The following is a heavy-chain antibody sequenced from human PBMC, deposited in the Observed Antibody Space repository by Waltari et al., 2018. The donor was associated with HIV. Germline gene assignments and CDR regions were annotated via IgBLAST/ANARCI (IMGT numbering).Heavy chain of an antibody. CDR1: GDTLNNYW. J-gene: IGHJ6*02. V-gene: IGHV3-7*01. D-gene: IGHD3-16*01. CDR3: VRDRAPFIGGFGWDGMDV. CDR2: IKQDGSEK. Sequence: EVQLVQSGGGLVQPGGSLRLSCTASGDTLNNYWMNWVRQAPGKGLEWLANIKQDGSEKYYVDSVEGRFTISRDNAKNSLYLQLNSLRPEDTAVYYCVRDRAPFIGGFGWDGMDVWGQGTTVTVSS.